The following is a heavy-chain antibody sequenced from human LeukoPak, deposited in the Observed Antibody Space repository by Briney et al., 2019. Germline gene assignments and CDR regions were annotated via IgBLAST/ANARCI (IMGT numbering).Heavy chain of an antibody. CDR1: GGSISSDNYY. Sequence: SETLSLTCAVSGGSISSDNYYWGWIRQPPGKGLEWIGYIYYSGSTNYNPSLKSRVTISVDTSKNQFSLKLSSVTAADTAVYYCARRAGYCSSTSCYESLSWFDPWGQGTLVTVSS. D-gene: IGHD2-2*01. CDR3: ARRAGYCSSTSCYESLSWFDP. CDR2: IYYSGST. J-gene: IGHJ5*02. V-gene: IGHV4-61*05.